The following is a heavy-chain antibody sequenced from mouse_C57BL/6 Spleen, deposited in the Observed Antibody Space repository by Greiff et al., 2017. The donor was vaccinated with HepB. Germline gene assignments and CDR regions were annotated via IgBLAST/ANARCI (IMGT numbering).Heavy chain of an antibody. CDR3: ARYGDDYDGFAY. J-gene: IGHJ3*01. CDR1: GYTFTSYW. CDR2: IYPGSGST. D-gene: IGHD2-4*01. V-gene: IGHV1-55*01. Sequence: VQLQQPGAELVKPGASVKMSCKASGYTFTSYWITWVKQRPGQGLEWIGDIYPGSGSTNYNEKFKSKATLTVDTSSSTAYMQLSSLTSEDSAVYYCARYGDDYDGFAYWGQGTLVTVSA.